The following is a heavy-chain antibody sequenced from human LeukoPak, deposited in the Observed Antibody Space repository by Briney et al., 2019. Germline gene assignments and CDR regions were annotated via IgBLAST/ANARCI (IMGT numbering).Heavy chain of an antibody. D-gene: IGHD4-11*01. CDR2: IRYDGTKK. CDR1: GFTFSDYG. Sequence: GGSLRLPCAASGFTFSDYGIHWVRHAPGKGREWVAFIRYDGTKKYYANSVEGRFTTARDNSKNTLYLQLNSLRAEDTAVYYCARDRTPNWSAYSNPTFHYWGQGTLVTVSS. CDR3: ARDRTPNWSAYSNPTFHY. J-gene: IGHJ4*02. V-gene: IGHV3-30*02.